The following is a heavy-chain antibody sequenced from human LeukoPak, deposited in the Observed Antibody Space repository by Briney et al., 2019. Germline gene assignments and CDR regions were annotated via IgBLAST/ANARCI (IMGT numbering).Heavy chain of an antibody. CDR1: GGSFSGYY. CDR3: ASLICSSTSCSLSFDY. Sequence: SETLSLTCAVYGGSFSGYYWSWIRQPPGKGLEWIGEINHSGSTNYNPSLKSRVTISVDTSKNQFSLKLNSVTAADTAVYYCASLICSSTSCSLSFDYWGQGTLVTVSS. CDR2: INHSGST. J-gene: IGHJ4*02. D-gene: IGHD2-2*01. V-gene: IGHV4-34*01.